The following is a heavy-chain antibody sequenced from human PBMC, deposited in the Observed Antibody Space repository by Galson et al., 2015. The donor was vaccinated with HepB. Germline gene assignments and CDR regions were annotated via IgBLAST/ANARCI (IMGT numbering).Heavy chain of an antibody. CDR2: VGPSGES. V-gene: IGHV3-13*01. Sequence: SLRLSCAASGFTFSAYDMHWVRQPAGEGLEWLSSVGPSGESFYPGSVKGRFTISRENAKNSLYLQIDNLGAGDTAVYYCAKGSRGSTYNYFDFWGQGILVTVSS. CDR3: AKGSRGSTYNYFDF. D-gene: IGHD5-24*01. J-gene: IGHJ4*02. CDR1: GFTFSAYD.